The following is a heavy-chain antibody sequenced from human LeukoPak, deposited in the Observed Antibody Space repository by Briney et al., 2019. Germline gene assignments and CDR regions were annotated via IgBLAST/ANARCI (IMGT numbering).Heavy chain of an antibody. CDR3: ARDRHVAARKNWFDP. CDR2: IWYDGSNK. V-gene: IGHV3-33*01. Sequence: GGSLRLSCAASGFTFSSYGMHWVRQAPGKGLEWVAVIWYDGSNKYYADSVKGRFTISRDNSKNTLYLQMNSLRAEDTAVYYCARDRHVAARKNWFDPWGQGTLVTVSS. CDR1: GFTFSSYG. J-gene: IGHJ5*02. D-gene: IGHD6-6*01.